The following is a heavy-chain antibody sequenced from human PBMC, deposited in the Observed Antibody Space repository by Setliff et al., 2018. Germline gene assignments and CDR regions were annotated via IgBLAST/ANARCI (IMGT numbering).Heavy chain of an antibody. CDR2: ITHTGTTGST. Sequence: PSETLSLTCAASGGTFTYYYWTWIRQSPAKGLEWIGEITHTGTTGSTKYNPSLKSRVTMSIDTSKNQFSLTVTSVTAADTAMYYCARGRNVAARLLDSWGQGTLVTVSS. V-gene: IGHV4-34*01. CDR3: ARGRNVAARLLDS. D-gene: IGHD6-6*01. J-gene: IGHJ4*02. CDR1: GGTFTYYY.